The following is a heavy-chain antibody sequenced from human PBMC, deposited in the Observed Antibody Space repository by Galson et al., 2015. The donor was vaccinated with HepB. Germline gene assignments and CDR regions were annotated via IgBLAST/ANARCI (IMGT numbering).Heavy chain of an antibody. D-gene: IGHD3-3*01. V-gene: IGHV5-51*01. Sequence: QSGAEVKKPGESLKISCKVSGYNFADYWNGWVRQVPGKGLEWMGIIYPGGSDTRYSPSFQGQVTISVDKSISTACLQWTSLKASDTAMYYCARQRFFDYWGQGTLVTVSS. CDR1: GYNFADYW. CDR3: ARQRFFDY. J-gene: IGHJ4*02. CDR2: IYPGGSDT.